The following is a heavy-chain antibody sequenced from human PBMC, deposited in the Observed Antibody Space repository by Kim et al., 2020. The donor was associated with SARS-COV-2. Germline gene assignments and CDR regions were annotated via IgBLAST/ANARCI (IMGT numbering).Heavy chain of an antibody. CDR3: ALSSGSFYVVETLDF. CDR1: GFTFRTFG. Sequence: GGSLRLSCEASGFTFRTFGVNWVRQTPGKGLEWLSYISSSSDIMYYADSVRGRFTISRDNTKQSLFLQMDGLRDEDTGIYYCALSSGSFYVVETLDFWGQGTLVTVSS. CDR2: ISSSSDIM. D-gene: IGHD1-26*01. V-gene: IGHV3-48*02. J-gene: IGHJ4*02.